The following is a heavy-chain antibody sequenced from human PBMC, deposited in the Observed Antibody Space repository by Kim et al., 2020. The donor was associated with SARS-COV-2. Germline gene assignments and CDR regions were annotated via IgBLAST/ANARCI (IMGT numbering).Heavy chain of an antibody. CDR1: GASISHYY. CDR3: AREKGGSWYLDAFDL. D-gene: IGHD6-13*01. V-gene: IGHV4-59*01. CDR2: FYYSGNT. Sequence: SETLSLTCTVSGASISHYYWNWIRQPPGKGLEWIGFFYYSGNTNYNPSLKSRVTMSVDTSKNQFSLKLNSVTAADTAIYYCAREKGGSWYLDAFDLWGQGTMVTVSS. J-gene: IGHJ3*01.